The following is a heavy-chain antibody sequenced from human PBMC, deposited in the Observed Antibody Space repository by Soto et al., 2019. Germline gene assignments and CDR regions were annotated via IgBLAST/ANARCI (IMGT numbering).Heavy chain of an antibody. Sequence: PGGSLRLSCAASGVTFSDYAMTWVRQAPGKGLEWVSAISDGAGSSHYADSVRGRFIISRDNSKNTLSLQMNSLRVEDTAVYHCAKGRIAVAAPYNWFDPWGQGTLVTVSS. J-gene: IGHJ5*02. CDR3: AKGRIAVAAPYNWFDP. CDR1: GVTFSDYA. V-gene: IGHV3-23*01. CDR2: ISDGAGSS. D-gene: IGHD6-19*01.